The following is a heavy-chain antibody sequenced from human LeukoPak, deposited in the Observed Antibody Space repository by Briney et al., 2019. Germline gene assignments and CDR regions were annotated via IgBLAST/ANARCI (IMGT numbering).Heavy chain of an antibody. V-gene: IGHV4-38-2*01. CDR2: LYHSDIA. CDR3: ARQHDSYYYYYIDV. CDR1: GYSISNGYY. Sequence: SETLSLTCAVSGYSISNGYYWVCIRQPPGGGLEWIGRLYHSDIATYNTCLSNRDYISVHTPNHQVAQAPRFVSAADTAVYECARQHDSYYYYYIDVWGSGTTVTGSS. J-gene: IGHJ6*03.